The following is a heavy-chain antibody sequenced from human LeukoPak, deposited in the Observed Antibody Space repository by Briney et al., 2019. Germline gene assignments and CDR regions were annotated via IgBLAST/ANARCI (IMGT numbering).Heavy chain of an antibody. CDR3: AKPIMTTVTTLGLYFDY. CDR2: INPSGGST. V-gene: IGHV1-46*01. D-gene: IGHD4-17*01. Sequence: GASVKVSCKASGYTFTSYYMHWVRQAPGQGLEWMGIINPSGGSTSYAQKFQGRVTMTRDTSTSTVYMELSSLRSEDTAVYYCAKPIMTTVTTLGLYFDYWGQGALVTVSS. CDR1: GYTFTSYY. J-gene: IGHJ4*02.